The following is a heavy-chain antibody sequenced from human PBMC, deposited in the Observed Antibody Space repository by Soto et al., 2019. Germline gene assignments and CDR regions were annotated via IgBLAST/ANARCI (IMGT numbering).Heavy chain of an antibody. Sequence: PSETLSLTCTVSGGSITRNGYFWSWIRQLPGKGLEWIGYIYYSGSSYYNPSLKSRVIISADTSKNHFSLNLTAVTAADTAVYYCARGTLLRGPGYYYAMDIWGQGTTVTVPS. CDR1: GGSITRNGYF. CDR2: IYYSGSS. CDR3: ARGTLLRGPGYYYAMDI. D-gene: IGHD3-10*01. V-gene: IGHV4-31*03. J-gene: IGHJ6*02.